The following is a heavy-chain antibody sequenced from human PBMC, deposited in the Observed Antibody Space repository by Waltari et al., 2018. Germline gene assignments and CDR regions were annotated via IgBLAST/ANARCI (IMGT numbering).Heavy chain of an antibody. D-gene: IGHD1-26*01. CDR3: ARDKWELNY. CDR2: IWYDGSNP. J-gene: IGHJ4*02. CDR1: GFTLSSYS. V-gene: IGHV3-33*01. Sequence: QVPLVESGGGVVQPGRSLRLSCAASGFTLSSYSMPWVRQAPGKGLEWVAVIWYDGSNPNYADSVKGRFTISRDNSKNTLYLQLNSLRAEDTAVYYCARDKWELNYWGQGTLVTVSS.